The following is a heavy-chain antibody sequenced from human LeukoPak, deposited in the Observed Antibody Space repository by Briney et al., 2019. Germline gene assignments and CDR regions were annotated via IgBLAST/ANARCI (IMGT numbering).Heavy chain of an antibody. Sequence: ASVTVSCKASGYTFTSYYMHWVRQAPGQGLEWMGLINPSGGSTNYAQKFQGRVTMTRDTSISTAYMELSRLRSDDTAVYYCARVLTLRGYESHFDYWGQGTLVTVSS. D-gene: IGHD5-12*01. CDR2: INPSGGST. CDR1: GYTFTSYY. J-gene: IGHJ4*02. V-gene: IGHV1-46*01. CDR3: ARVLTLRGYESHFDY.